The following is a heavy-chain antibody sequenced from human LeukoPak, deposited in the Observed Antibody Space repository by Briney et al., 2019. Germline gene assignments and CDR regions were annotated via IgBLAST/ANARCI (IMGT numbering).Heavy chain of an antibody. CDR3: ARVAVAGNYFDY. CDR1: GFTFSSNY. V-gene: IGHV3-53*01. D-gene: IGHD6-19*01. CDR2: IYSGGST. J-gene: IGHJ4*02. Sequence: GGSLRLSCAASGFTFSSNYMSWVRQAPGKGLEWVSVIYSGGSTYYSDSVKGRFTISRDNSKNTLYLQMNSLRAEDTAVYYCARVAVAGNYFDYWGQGTLVTVSS.